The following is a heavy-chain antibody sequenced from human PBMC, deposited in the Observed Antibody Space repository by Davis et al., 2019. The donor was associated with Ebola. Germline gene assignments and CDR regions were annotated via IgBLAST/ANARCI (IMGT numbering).Heavy chain of an antibody. CDR2: IYPGDSDT. V-gene: IGHV5-51*01. J-gene: IGHJ6*02. Sequence: KVSCKGSGYSFTGYWIGWVRQMPGKGLEWMGIIYPGDSDTRYSPSFQGQVTISADKSISTAYLQWSSLKASDTAMYYCARHYCSGGSCYSGGYYYYYDMDVWGQGTTVTVSS. D-gene: IGHD2-15*01. CDR1: GYSFTGYW. CDR3: ARHYCSGGSCYSGGYYYYYDMDV.